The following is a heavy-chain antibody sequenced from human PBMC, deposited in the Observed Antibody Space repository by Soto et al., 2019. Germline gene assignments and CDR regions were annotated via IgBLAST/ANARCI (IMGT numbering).Heavy chain of an antibody. CDR2: IWYDGSNK. CDR1: GFTFSSYG. CDR3: AREKIRITMVRGVISEITGFDY. D-gene: IGHD3-10*01. J-gene: IGHJ4*02. Sequence: HPGGSLRLSCAASGFTFSSYGMHWVRQAPGKGLEWVAVIWYDGSNKYYADSVKGRFTISRDNSKNTLYLQMNSLRAEDTAVYYCAREKIRITMVRGVISEITGFDYWGQGTLVTVSS. V-gene: IGHV3-33*01.